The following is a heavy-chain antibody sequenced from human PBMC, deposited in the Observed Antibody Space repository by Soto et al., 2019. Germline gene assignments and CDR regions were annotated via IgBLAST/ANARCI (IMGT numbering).Heavy chain of an antibody. CDR2: ISSSSAAM. CDR3: ARVNWEQLMSFAFDL. Sequence: KPGGSLRLSCAASGFTFSDYYMGWLRRAPGKGLEWVSYISSSSAAMYYAGSVKGRFTISRDNAKELLSLQMNGLRVDDTAVYYCARVNWEQLMSFAFDLWGQGTVVTVSS. D-gene: IGHD1-26*01. J-gene: IGHJ3*01. CDR1: GFTFSDYY. V-gene: IGHV3-11*01.